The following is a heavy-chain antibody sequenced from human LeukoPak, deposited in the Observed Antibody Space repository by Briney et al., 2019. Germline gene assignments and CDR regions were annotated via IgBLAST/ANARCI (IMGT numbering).Heavy chain of an antibody. CDR3: AREVQLERRNYYYYMDV. CDR1: GGTFSSYT. V-gene: IGHV1-69*04. CDR2: IIPILGIA. Sequence: SVKVSCKASGGTFSSYTISWVRQAPGQGLEWMGRIIPILGIANYAQKFQGRVTITADKSTSTAYMEQSSLRSEDTAVYYCAREVQLERRNYYYYMDVWGKGTTVTVSS. D-gene: IGHD1-1*01. J-gene: IGHJ6*03.